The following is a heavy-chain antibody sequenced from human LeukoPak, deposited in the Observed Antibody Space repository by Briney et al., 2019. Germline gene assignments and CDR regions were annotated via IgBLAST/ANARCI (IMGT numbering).Heavy chain of an antibody. CDR1: GNYW. J-gene: IGHJ4*02. V-gene: IGHV3-74*01. Sequence: GGSLRLSCAASGNYWMHWVRQVPGKGLVWVSHINSDGSWTSYADSVKGRFTISKDNAKNTVYLQINSLRAEDTAVYYCVSFYETYWGRGTLVTVSS. D-gene: IGHD2/OR15-2a*01. CDR3: VSFYETY. CDR2: INSDGSWT.